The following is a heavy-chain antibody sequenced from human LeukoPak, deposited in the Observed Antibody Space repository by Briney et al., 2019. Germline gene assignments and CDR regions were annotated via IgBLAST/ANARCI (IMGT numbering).Heavy chain of an antibody. Sequence: GGSLRLSCAASGFTFSSYAMSWVRQAPGRGLEWVSAIRGSGDRTHYADSVKGRFTISRDNSKNTLYLQMNSLRAEDTALYYSXXXXXXXXATFRSYHYMDVWGKGTAVTVSS. J-gene: IGHJ6*03. V-gene: IGHV3-23*01. D-gene: IGHD3-16*02. CDR1: GFTFSSYA. CDR3: XXXXXXXXATFRSYHYMDV. CDR2: IRGSGDRT.